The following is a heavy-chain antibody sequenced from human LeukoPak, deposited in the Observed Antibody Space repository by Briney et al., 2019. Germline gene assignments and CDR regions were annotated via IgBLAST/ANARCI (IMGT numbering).Heavy chain of an antibody. J-gene: IGHJ5*02. Sequence: HPGRSLRLSCAASGFTFSSYAMHWVRQAPGKGLEWVAVISYDGSNKYYADSVKSRFTISRDNSKNTLYLQMNSLRPDDTAVYYCAKDYSKTSYYGSGTYYRPNWFDPWGQGTLVTVSS. V-gene: IGHV3-30*04. CDR2: ISYDGSNK. CDR1: GFTFSSYA. D-gene: IGHD3-10*01. CDR3: AKDYSKTSYYGSGTYYRPNWFDP.